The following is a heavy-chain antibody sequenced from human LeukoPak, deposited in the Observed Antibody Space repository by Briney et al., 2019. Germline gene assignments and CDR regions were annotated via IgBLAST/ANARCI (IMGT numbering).Heavy chain of an antibody. Sequence: ASVRVSCKASGYTFTGYYMHWVRQAPGQGLEWMGWINPNSGGTNYAQKFQGWVTMTRDTSISTAYMELSRLRSDDTAVYYCARDGLRGYSGYDSHHHFDYWGQGTLVTVSS. CDR2: INPNSGGT. D-gene: IGHD5-12*01. J-gene: IGHJ4*02. CDR1: GYTFTGYY. V-gene: IGHV1-2*04. CDR3: ARDGLRGYSGYDSHHHFDY.